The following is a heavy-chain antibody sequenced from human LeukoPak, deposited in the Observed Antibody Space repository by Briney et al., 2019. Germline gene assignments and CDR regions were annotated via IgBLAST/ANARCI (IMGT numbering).Heavy chain of an antibody. V-gene: IGHV3-23*01. J-gene: IGHJ4*02. D-gene: IGHD3/OR15-3a*01. CDR2: ITGSGDYT. CDR3: ARDLGDWSALQIEY. CDR1: GFTYRNYA. Sequence: SGGSLRLSCEASGFTYRNYAMNWVRQAPGKGLEWVSAITGSGDYTYYTESVKGRFTISRGNSKDTLSLQMNSLRAEDTAIYYCARDLGDWSALQIEYWGQGTLVTVSS.